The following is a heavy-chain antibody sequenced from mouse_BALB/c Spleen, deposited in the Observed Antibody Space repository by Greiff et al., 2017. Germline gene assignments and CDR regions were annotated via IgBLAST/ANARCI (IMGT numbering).Heavy chain of an antibody. CDR1: GYSITSDYA. Sequence: EVKLEESGPGLVKPSQSLSLTCTVTGYSITSDYAWNWIRQFPGNKLEWMGYISYSGSTSYNPSLKSRISITRDTSKNQFFLQLNSVTTEDTATYYCARITNWYFDVWGAGTTVTVSS. J-gene: IGHJ1*01. CDR3: ARITNWYFDV. D-gene: IGHD1-1*01. V-gene: IGHV3-2*02. CDR2: ISYSGST.